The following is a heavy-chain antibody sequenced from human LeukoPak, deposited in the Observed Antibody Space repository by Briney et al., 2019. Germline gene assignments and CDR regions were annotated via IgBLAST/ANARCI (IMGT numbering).Heavy chain of an antibody. J-gene: IGHJ6*02. CDR2: FDPEDGET. V-gene: IGHV1-24*01. D-gene: IGHD6-19*01. Sequence: ASVKVSCKVSGYTLTELSMHWVRQAPGKGLEWMGXFDPEDGETIYAQKFQGRVTMTEDTSTDTAYMELSSLRSEDTAVYYCATDVAVAGYYGMDVWGQGTTVTVSS. CDR1: GYTLTELS. CDR3: ATDVAVAGYYGMDV.